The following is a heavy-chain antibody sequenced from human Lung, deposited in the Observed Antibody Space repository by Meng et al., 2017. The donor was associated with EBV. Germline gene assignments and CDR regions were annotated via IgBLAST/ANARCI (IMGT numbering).Heavy chain of an antibody. D-gene: IGHD6-6*01. CDR3: AREYSSPSGLPGP. V-gene: IGHV4-30-4*08. CDR2: SYGTGST. J-gene: IGHJ5*02. Sequence: QVQPPESVPGLVQPSPLLSLASAGSGGSIGFGYYYWRWNRQPRGEGLEWIGYSYGTGSTSYNPCLIGRVTISVDTSRNQFSLTLTAAAAADTDVDYCAREYSSPSGLPGPWGQGTLVTVSS. CDR1: GGSIGFGYYY.